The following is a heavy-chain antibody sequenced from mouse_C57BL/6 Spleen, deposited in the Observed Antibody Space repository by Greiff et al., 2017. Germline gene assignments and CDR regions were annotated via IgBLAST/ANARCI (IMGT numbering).Heavy chain of an antibody. J-gene: IGHJ2*01. D-gene: IGHD1-1*02. CDR1: GFTFSDYY. CDR2: ISNGGGST. Sequence: EVKVVESGGGLVQPGGSLKLSCAASGFTFSDYYMYWVRQTPEKRLEWVAYISNGGGSTYYPDTVKGRFTISRDNAKNTLYLQMSRLKSEDTAMYYCARGTNYGYFDYWGQGTTLTVSS. V-gene: IGHV5-12*01. CDR3: ARGTNYGYFDY.